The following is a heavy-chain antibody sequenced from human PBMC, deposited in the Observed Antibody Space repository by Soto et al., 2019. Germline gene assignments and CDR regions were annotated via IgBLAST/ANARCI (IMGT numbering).Heavy chain of an antibody. Sequence: QVQLQQWGAGLLKPSETLSLTCAVYGGSFSGYYWSWIRQPPGKGLEWIGEINHSGSTNYNPSLKSLVTISVDTSKHQFSLKLSSVTAADTAVYYCARFCSSTSCPIDYWGQGTLVTFSS. CDR2: INHSGST. CDR1: GGSFSGYY. D-gene: IGHD2-2*01. V-gene: IGHV4-34*01. CDR3: ARFCSSTSCPIDY. J-gene: IGHJ4*02.